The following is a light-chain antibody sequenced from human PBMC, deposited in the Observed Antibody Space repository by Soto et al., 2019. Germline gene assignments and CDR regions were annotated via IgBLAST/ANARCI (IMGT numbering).Light chain of an antibody. CDR1: QSVTNN. J-gene: IGKJ2*01. CDR2: GVS. CDR3: QQYNNWPPRYT. Sequence: ELVMTQSPATLSVSPGERATLSCRASQSVTNNLDWYQQKPGQPLKLVLYGVSTRAAGIAARFNGSGSGTEFTLATSGLQSEDFAVYYCQQYNNWPPRYTFGQGTKLEIK. V-gene: IGKV3D-15*01.